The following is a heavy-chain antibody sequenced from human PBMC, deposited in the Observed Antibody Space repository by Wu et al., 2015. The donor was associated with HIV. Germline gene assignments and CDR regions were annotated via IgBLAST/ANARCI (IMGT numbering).Heavy chain of an antibody. V-gene: IGHV1-8*01. D-gene: IGHD6-19*01. J-gene: IGHJ4*02. Sequence: QVQLVQSGAEVKKPGASVKVSCTASGYTFSSYDINWVRQATGQGLEWMGWMNPNSGNTGYAQKFQGRVTMTRDTSISTAYMELSSLRSEDTAVYYCARQRAYTSGWYIYDYWGQGTLVTVSS. CDR2: MNPNSGNT. CDR1: GYTFSSYD. CDR3: ARQRAYTSGWYIYDY.